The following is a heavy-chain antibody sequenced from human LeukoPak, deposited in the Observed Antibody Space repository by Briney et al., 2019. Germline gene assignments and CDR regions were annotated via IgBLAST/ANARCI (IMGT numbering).Heavy chain of an antibody. CDR3: ARDTGEARGYSYGSFDY. V-gene: IGHV1-69*13. D-gene: IGHD5-18*01. J-gene: IGHJ4*02. CDR2: IIPIFGTA. Sequence: SVKVSCKASGGTFSSYAISWVRQAPGQGLERMGGIIPIFGTANYAQKFQGRVTITADESTSTAYMELSSLRSEDTAVYYCARDTGEARGYSYGSFDYWGQGTLVTVSS. CDR1: GGTFSSYA.